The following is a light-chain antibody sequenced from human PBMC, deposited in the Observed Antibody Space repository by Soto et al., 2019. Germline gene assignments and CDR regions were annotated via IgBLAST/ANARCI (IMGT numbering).Light chain of an antibody. J-gene: IGKJ1*01. V-gene: IGKV3-20*01. Sequence: EIVFTQSPGTLSLSPGEGATLSCRASQSINSFLAWYQQRRGQAPRLLIHGASNRATGIPDRFSGSGSGPDFTLTISXLEPEDFAVYYCQQYGGSPRTFGQGTKV. CDR1: QSINSF. CDR3: QQYGGSPRT. CDR2: GAS.